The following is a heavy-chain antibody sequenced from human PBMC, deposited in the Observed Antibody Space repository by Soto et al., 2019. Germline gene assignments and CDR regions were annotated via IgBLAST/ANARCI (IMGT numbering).Heavy chain of an antibody. CDR2: IFYTGST. CDR1: GGSINDYY. Sequence: QVQLQESRPGLVKPSQTLSLTCTVSGGSINDYYWVWIRQPPGKGLEWIGSIFYTGSTDYNPSLKSRVTLSLATSKNQFSLNLSAVTAADTAVYYCARVNRGAFHNWGQGALVTVSS. CDR3: ARVNRGAFHN. J-gene: IGHJ4*02. V-gene: IGHV4-59*13.